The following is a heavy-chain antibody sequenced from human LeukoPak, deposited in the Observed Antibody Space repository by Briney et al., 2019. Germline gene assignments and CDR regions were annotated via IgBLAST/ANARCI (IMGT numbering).Heavy chain of an antibody. D-gene: IGHD6-6*01. CDR3: ARTGIAARPYYYYYMDV. CDR1: GYTFTGYY. J-gene: IGHJ6*03. Sequence: ASVKVSCKASGYTFTGYYMHWVRQAPGQGLEWMGWINPNSGGTNYAQKCQGRVTMTRDTSLSTAYMERSRLRSDDTAVYYCARTGIAARPYYYYYMDVWGKGTTVTVSS. CDR2: INPNSGGT. V-gene: IGHV1-2*02.